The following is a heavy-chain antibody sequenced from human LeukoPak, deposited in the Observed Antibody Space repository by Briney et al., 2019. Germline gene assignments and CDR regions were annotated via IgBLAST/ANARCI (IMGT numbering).Heavy chain of an antibody. J-gene: IGHJ3*02. CDR2: MHHSGKA. Sequence: SGTLSLTCVVSGDSITSSRWWNWVRQAPGKGLEWVGYMHHSGKANSNPSLKSRVTIPVDTSKNQVSLKLSSVTAADTAVYYCAKDTHEYGSGSYYDDTFDSWGQGTLVTVSS. V-gene: IGHV4/OR15-8*01. CDR3: AKDTHEYGSGSYYDDTFDS. CDR1: GDSITSSRW. D-gene: IGHD3-10*01.